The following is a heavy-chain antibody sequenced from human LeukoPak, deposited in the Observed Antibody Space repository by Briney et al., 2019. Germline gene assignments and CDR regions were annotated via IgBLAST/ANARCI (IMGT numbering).Heavy chain of an antibody. D-gene: IGHD3-10*01. CDR2: ISSGGGTI. J-gene: IGHJ4*02. CDR3: ATMDLGVVIDY. Sequence: QPGGSLRLSCAASGFPFSTYEMNWVRQAPGKGLEWVSYISSGGGTIYYADSVKGRFTISRDNARNSLYLQMNSLRAEDTAVYYCATMDLGVVIDYWGQGTLVTVSS. CDR1: GFPFSTYE. V-gene: IGHV3-48*03.